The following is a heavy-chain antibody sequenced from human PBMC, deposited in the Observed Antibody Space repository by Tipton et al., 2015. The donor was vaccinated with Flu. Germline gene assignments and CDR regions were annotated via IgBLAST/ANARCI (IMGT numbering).Heavy chain of an antibody. V-gene: IGHV4-39*01. CDR3: ARLSGGYSYGYWDYYYYMDV. D-gene: IGHD5-18*01. J-gene: IGHJ6*03. Sequence: TLSLTCTVSGGSISSSSYYWGWIRQPPGKGLEWIGSIYYSGSTYYNPSLKSRVTISVDTSKNQFSLKLSSVTAADTAVYYCARLSGGYSYGYWDYYYYMDVWGKGTTVTVSS. CDR2: IYYSGST. CDR1: GGSISSSSYY.